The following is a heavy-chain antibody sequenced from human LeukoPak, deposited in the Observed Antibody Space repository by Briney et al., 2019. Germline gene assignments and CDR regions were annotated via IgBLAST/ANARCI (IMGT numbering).Heavy chain of an antibody. V-gene: IGHV4-39*07. CDR3: ARSRYNVGWFDP. CDR1: VHSIRSSSYY. Sequence: PADTQSLTCTVSVHSIRSSSYYWAWIRRPPGKGLEWIESIYYSVRPYYNPSLKSRVTISVDTSKNQFSLKLSSVTAADTAVYYCARSRYNVGWFDPWGQGTLVTVSS. J-gene: IGHJ5*02. D-gene: IGHD5-24*01. CDR2: IYYSVRP.